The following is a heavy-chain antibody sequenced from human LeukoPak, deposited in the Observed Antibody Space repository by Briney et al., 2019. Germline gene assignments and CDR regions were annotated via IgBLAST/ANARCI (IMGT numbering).Heavy chain of an antibody. CDR1: GYTFTGYY. CDR2: INPNSGGA. Sequence: ASVKVSCKASGYTFTGYYMHWVRQAPGQGLEWMGWINPNSGGANYAQKFQGRVTMTRDTSISTAYMELSRLRSDDTAVYYCARVLGGIAAAGTRWFDPWGQGTLVTVSS. D-gene: IGHD6-13*01. CDR3: ARVLGGIAAAGTRWFDP. V-gene: IGHV1-2*02. J-gene: IGHJ5*02.